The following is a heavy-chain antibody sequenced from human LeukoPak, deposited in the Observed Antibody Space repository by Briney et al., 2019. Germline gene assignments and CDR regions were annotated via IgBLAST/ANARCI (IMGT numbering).Heavy chain of an antibody. D-gene: IGHD6-13*01. Sequence: GGSLRLSCAASGFTFSSYAMSWVRQAPGKGLEWVGRITDGGTTDYAAPVKGRFTISRDDSRNTLYLQMNSLKTEDTAVYYCTTIAAAGQVDYWGQGTLVTVSS. J-gene: IGHJ4*02. CDR2: ITDGGTT. CDR3: TTIAAAGQVDY. CDR1: GFTFSSYA. V-gene: IGHV3-15*01.